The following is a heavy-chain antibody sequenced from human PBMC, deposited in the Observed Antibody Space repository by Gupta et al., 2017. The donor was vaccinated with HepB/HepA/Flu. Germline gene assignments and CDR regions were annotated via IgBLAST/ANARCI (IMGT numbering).Heavy chain of an antibody. CDR1: GHTHTGHY. CDR2: INSYNGDT. D-gene: IGHD5-12*01. Sequence: VQLVQSGTEVKKHGAAVKVCCKDSGHTHTGHYIHWVRQAPGQGLEWMGVINSYNGDTNFSQNFQGMVTMTRDTSIITAYIGLSGLRSDDTAVYYWAGRCDSGLDNWGQGTLVTVSS. CDR3: AGRCDSGLDN. J-gene: IGHJ4*02. V-gene: IGHV1-2*02.